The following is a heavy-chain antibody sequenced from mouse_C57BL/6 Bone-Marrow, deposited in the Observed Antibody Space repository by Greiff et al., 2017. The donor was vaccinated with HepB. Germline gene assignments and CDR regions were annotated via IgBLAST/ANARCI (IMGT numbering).Heavy chain of an antibody. D-gene: IGHD1-1*01. J-gene: IGHJ3*01. CDR1: GFTFSSYG. V-gene: IGHV5-6*01. Sequence: EVQGVESGGDLVKPGGSLKLSCAASGFTFSSYGMSWVRQTPDKRLEWVATISSGGSYTYYPDSVKGRFTISRDNAKNTLYLQMSSLKSEDTAMYYGAGYYYSFAYWGQGTLVTVSA. CDR3: AGYYYSFAY. CDR2: ISSGGSYT.